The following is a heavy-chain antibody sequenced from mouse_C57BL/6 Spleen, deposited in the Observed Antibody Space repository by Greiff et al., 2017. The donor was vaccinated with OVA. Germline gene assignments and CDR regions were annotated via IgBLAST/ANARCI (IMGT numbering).Heavy chain of an antibody. Sequence: QVQLQQSGAELMKPGASVKLSCKATGYTFTGYWVEWVKQRPGHGLVWFGEILPGSGSSNYNEKFKGKATFTADTSSNTGYMRHSSLTTEDSAVYYCASLGGTNFDDWGQGTTLTVSS. D-gene: IGHD3-3*01. CDR1: GYTFTGYW. V-gene: IGHV1-9*01. CDR2: ILPGSGSS. CDR3: ASLGGTNFDD. J-gene: IGHJ2*01.